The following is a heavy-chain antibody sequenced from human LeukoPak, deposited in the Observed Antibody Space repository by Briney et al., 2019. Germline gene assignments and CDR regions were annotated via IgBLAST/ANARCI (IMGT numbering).Heavy chain of an antibody. J-gene: IGHJ4*02. CDR1: GPSISSTSYD. D-gene: IGHD2-15*01. CDR2: IYYTGRT. CDR3: ARQRCSGGSCFWFDY. V-gene: IGHV4-39*01. Sequence: SETLSLTCTVSGPSISSTSYDWGWLRHPPGKGWEWLVSIYYTGRTYPNPSLESRVTLTEDLAKNQFYLQLNAVTAADTAVCYCARQRCSGGSCFWFDYGGQRTRVTVSS.